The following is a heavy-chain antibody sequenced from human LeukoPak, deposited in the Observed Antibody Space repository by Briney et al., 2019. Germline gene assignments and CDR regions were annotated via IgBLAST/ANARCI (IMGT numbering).Heavy chain of an antibody. CDR3: ARDLPKTGYVGASDI. J-gene: IGHJ3*02. CDR1: GSTFSGYY. D-gene: IGHD5-12*01. Sequence: ASVKVSCKASGSTFSGYYMLWVRQAPGQGPEWMGWINPNSGGTNYAQNFKGRVTMTRDTSISTAYMELNSLTSDDTAVYYCARDLPKTGYVGASDIWGQGTMVTVSS. CDR2: INPNSGGT. V-gene: IGHV1-2*02.